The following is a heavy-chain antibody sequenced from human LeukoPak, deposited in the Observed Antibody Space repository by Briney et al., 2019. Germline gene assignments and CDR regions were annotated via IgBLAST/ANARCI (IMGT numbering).Heavy chain of an antibody. D-gene: IGHD3-22*01. CDR1: GFTFSSYA. CDR3: AKALKGAYYDSSGYRGTFDY. CDR2: ISGSGGST. Sequence: GGSLRLSCAASGFTFSSYAMSWVRQAPGKGLEWVSAISGSGGSTYYADSVKGRFTISRDNSKNTPYLQMNSLRAEDTAVYYCAKALKGAYYDSSGYRGTFDYWGQGTLVTVSS. V-gene: IGHV3-23*01. J-gene: IGHJ4*02.